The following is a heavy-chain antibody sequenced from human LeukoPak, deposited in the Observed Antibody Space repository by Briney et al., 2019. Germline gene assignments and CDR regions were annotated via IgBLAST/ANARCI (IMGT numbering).Heavy chain of an antibody. V-gene: IGHV1-2*02. CDR1: GYSFTGYY. J-gene: IGHJ5*01. CDR3: ARGYRDSIGPCLDS. CDR2: INPNSGGT. D-gene: IGHD3-22*01. Sequence: GASVSVSCKASGYSFTGYYIHWVRQAPGQGPEWMGWINPNSGGTKYAQRFRGRVTMTRDTSISTAYMDLSSLTSDDTAVYFCARGYRDSIGPCLDSWGQGTLVTVSS.